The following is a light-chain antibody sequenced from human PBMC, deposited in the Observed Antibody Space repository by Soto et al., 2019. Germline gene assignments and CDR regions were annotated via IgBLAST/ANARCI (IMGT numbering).Light chain of an antibody. V-gene: IGKV1-39*01. CDR2: AAS. CDR1: QSISSY. Sequence: DIQMTQSPSSLSASVGDRVTITCRASQSISSYLNWYQQKPGKDPKLLIYAASSLQSGVPSRFSGSGSGTDFTLTIRSLQPEDFATYYCQQSYSTPPFTFGPGTKVDIK. CDR3: QQSYSTPPFT. J-gene: IGKJ3*01.